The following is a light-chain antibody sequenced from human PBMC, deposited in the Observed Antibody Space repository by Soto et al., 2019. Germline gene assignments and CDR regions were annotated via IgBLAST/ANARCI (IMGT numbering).Light chain of an antibody. V-gene: IGLV2-14*03. CDR3: SSYTPSNTRQIV. CDR1: SSDVGGYNY. CDR2: DVS. J-gene: IGLJ1*01. Sequence: QSVLTQPASVSGSPGQSITISCTGTSSDVGGYNYVSWYQHHPGKAPKLMIFDVSNRPSGVSNRFSGSKSGNTASLTISGLQPEDEADYYCSSYTPSNTRQIVXGTGTKVTVL.